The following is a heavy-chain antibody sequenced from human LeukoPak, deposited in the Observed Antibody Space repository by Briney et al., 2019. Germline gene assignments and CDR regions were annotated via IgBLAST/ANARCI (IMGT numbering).Heavy chain of an antibody. Sequence: SETLSLTCTVSGVSMSGYFWSWIRQPPGKRLEWIGYIYYSGSTNYNPSLKSRVTISVDTSKNQFSLKLSSVTAADTAVYYCARSITSSWYGDFQHWGQGTLVTVSS. J-gene: IGHJ1*01. CDR2: IYYSGST. V-gene: IGHV4-59*01. CDR1: GVSMSGYF. CDR3: ARSITSSWYGDFQH. D-gene: IGHD6-13*01.